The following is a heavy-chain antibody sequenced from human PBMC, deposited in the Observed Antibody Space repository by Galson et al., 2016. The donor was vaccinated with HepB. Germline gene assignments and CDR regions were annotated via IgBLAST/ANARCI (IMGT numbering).Heavy chain of an antibody. J-gene: IGHJ3*02. D-gene: IGHD2-15*01. CDR3: TRNAGWAFDI. CDR2: MKPDGSER. CDR1: GITLTTYW. Sequence: SLRLSCAASGITLTTYWMSWVRQAPGKGLEWVATMKPDGSERYFADSVRGRFTVPRDDAKISLFLQMDSLRAEDTAVYYCTRNAGWAFDIWGQGTKVTVSS. V-gene: IGHV3-7*03.